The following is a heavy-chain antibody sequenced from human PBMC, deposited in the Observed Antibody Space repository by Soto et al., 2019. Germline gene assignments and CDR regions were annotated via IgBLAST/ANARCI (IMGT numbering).Heavy chain of an antibody. V-gene: IGHV2-5*02. J-gene: IGHJ5*02. CDR1: GFSLSTSGVG. CDR2: IYWDDDK. Sequence: QITLKETGPTLVKPTQTLTLTCTFSGFSLSTSGVGVGWFRQPPRKALEWLALIYWDDDKRYSPSLKSRHTIPKHNSKSQVVLTMTNMDPVDTATYYCGRLAGSSSWSWLDPWGQGTLVTVS. D-gene: IGHD6-13*01. CDR3: GRLAGSSSWSWLDP.